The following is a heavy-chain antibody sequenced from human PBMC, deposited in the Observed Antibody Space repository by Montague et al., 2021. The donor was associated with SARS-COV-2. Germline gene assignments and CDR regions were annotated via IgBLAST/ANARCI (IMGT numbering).Heavy chain of an antibody. CDR1: GFTFSRYG. D-gene: IGHD3-9*01. V-gene: IGHV3-30*04. CDR2: ISYDGRRE. CDR3: ARQPVLRYFDWLPWFGGMDV. Sequence: SLRLSCAASGFTFSRYGMHWVRQAPGKGLEWVAVISYDGRREYYADSVKGRFTISRDNSKNTMYVQMSSLRVDDTAVYYCARQPVLRYFDWLPWFGGMDVWGQGTTVTVSS. J-gene: IGHJ6*02.